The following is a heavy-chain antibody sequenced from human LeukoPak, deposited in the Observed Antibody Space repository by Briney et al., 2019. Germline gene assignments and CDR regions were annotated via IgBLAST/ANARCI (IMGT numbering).Heavy chain of an antibody. D-gene: IGHD3-22*01. CDR2: IYTSGST. V-gene: IGHV4-4*07. Sequence: SETLSLTCTVSGGSISSYYWSWIRQPAGKGLEWIGRIYTSGSTNYNPSLKSRVTMSVDTSKNQFSLKLSSVTAADTAVYYCARGLRYYDRSGYRTGYWFDPWGQGALVTVPS. J-gene: IGHJ5*02. CDR3: ARGLRYYDRSGYRTGYWFDP. CDR1: GGSISSYY.